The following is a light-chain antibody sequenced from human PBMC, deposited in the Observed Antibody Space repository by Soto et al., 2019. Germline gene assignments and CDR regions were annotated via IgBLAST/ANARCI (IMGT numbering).Light chain of an antibody. CDR3: QQYSGFSP. Sequence: DIQMTQSPSTLSASVGDRVTITCRASQSINILLAWYQQKPGKVPKLLIYKASSLQTGVPSRFSGNGSGTAITLTISSLQPDDFATYDCQQYSGFSPFGGGTKVEIK. CDR1: QSINIL. V-gene: IGKV1-5*03. CDR2: KAS. J-gene: IGKJ4*02.